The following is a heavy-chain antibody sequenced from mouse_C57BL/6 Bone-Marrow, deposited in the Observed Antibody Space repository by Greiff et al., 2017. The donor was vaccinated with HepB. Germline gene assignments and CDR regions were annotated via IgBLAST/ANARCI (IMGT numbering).Heavy chain of an antibody. V-gene: IGHV1-50*01. CDR3: ARYLVTTVVAHWYFDV. CDR2: IDPSDSYT. J-gene: IGHJ1*03. Sequence: QVQLQQPGAELVKPGASVKVSCKASGYTFTSYWMHWVKQRPGQGLEWIGEIDPSDSYTNYNQKFKGKATLTVDTSSSTAYMQLSSLTSEDSAVYYCARYLVTTVVAHWYFDVWGTGTTVTVSS. D-gene: IGHD1-1*01. CDR1: GYTFTSYW.